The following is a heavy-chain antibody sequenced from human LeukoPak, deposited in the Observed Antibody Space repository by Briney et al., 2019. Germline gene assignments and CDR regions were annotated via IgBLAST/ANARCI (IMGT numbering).Heavy chain of an antibody. V-gene: IGHV4-34*01. CDR2: INHSGST. CDR3: AREAAAGTVWFDP. D-gene: IGHD6-13*01. Sequence: SETLSLTCAVYGGPFSGYYWSWIRQPPGKGLEWIGEINHSGSTNYNPSLKSRVTISVDTSKNQFSLKLSSVTAADTAVYYCAREAAAGTVWFDPWGQGTLVTVSS. J-gene: IGHJ5*02. CDR1: GGPFSGYY.